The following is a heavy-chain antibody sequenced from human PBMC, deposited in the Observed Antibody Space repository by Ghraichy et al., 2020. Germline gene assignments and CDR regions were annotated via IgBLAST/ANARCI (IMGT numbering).Heavy chain of an antibody. J-gene: IGHJ3*02. CDR1: GGSISSSSYY. CDR3: ARQRRSYRGVYDAFDI. V-gene: IGHV4-39*01. D-gene: IGHD1-26*01. Sequence: SETLSLTCTVSGGSISSSSYYWGWIRQPPGKGLEWIGSIYYSGSTYYNPSLKSRVTISVDTSKNQFSLKLSSVTAADTAVYYCARQRRSYRGVYDAFDIWGQGTMVTVSS. CDR2: IYYSGST.